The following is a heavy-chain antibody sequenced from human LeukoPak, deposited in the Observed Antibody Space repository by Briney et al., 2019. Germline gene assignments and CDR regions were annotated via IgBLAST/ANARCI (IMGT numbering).Heavy chain of an antibody. D-gene: IGHD4-17*01. CDR3: ARGPYGDYVNYYYYGMDV. V-gene: IGHV4-34*01. CDR2: INHSGST. CDR1: GGSFSGYY. Sequence: PSETLSLTCAVYGGSFSGYYWSWIRQPPGKGLEWIGEINHSGSTNYNPSLKSRVTISVDTSKNQFSLKLSSVTAADTAVYYCARGPYGDYVNYYYYGMDVWGQGPRVTASS. J-gene: IGHJ6*02.